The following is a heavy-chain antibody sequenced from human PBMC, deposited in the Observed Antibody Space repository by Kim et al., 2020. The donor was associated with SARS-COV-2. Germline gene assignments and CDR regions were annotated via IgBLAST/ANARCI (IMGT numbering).Heavy chain of an antibody. V-gene: IGHV4-34*01. CDR1: GGSFSGYY. Sequence: SETLSLTCAVYGGSFSGYYWSWIRQPPGKGLEWIGEINHSGSTNYNPSLKSRVTISVDTSKNQFSLKLSSVTAADTAVYYCARVKRGSSGWYVGGPFDYWGQGTLVTVSS. J-gene: IGHJ4*02. D-gene: IGHD6-19*01. CDR3: ARVKRGSSGWYVGGPFDY. CDR2: INHSGST.